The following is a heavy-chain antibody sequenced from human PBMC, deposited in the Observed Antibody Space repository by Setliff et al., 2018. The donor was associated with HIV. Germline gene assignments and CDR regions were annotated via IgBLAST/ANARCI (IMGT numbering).Heavy chain of an antibody. CDR2: IIPIRGIA. J-gene: IGHJ5*02. CDR3: ARQNRDHYGSGSFHNWFYP. Sequence: SVKVSCQASGGTFSSYAISWVRQAPGQGLEWMGGIIPIRGIANYAQTFQGRVTITADKSTSTAYMELSSLLSEDTAGYYCARQNRDHYGSGSFHNWFYPWGQGTLVTVSS. D-gene: IGHD3-10*01. V-gene: IGHV1-69*10. CDR1: GGTFSSYA.